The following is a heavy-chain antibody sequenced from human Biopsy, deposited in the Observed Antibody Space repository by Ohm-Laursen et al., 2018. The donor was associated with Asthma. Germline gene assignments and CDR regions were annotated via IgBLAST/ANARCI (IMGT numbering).Heavy chain of an antibody. D-gene: IGHD2-15*01. V-gene: IGHV4-59*01. Sequence: SQTLSLTCTVSGVSIRSYYWTWIRQPPGKGLEWIGNIHYSGNTYSNPSLKSRVTISVDTSKKQISLSLSSVIAADTAVYYCAGFCSGGNCPDHWGQGTLVTVSS. CDR1: GVSIRSYY. CDR2: IHYSGNT. CDR3: AGFCSGGNCPDH. J-gene: IGHJ4*02.